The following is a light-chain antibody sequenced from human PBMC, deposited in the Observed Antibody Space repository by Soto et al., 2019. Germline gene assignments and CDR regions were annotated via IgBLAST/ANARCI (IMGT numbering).Light chain of an antibody. CDR2: DAT. V-gene: IGKV1-16*01. CDR1: QNISSY. J-gene: IGKJ4*01. CDR3: QQYERYNPS. Sequence: DIQMTQSPSSLSASVGDRVTIICRASQNISSYLAWFQQKPGKAPKSLIYDATSLQSGVPSRFSGSGSGTDFSLTNSSLQPEDAATYYCQQYERYNPSFGGGTKLEI.